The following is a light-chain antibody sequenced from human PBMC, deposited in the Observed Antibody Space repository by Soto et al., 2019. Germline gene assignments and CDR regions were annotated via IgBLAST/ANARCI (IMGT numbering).Light chain of an antibody. CDR3: QHYGTSAL. J-gene: IGKJ3*01. CDR2: AS. Sequence: EIVLTQSPGTLSLSPGERATLSCRASQSVSDSYLAWYQQKPGQAPRLLIYASSRATGIPDRFSGSGSGTDFTLTISRLEPDDFAVYYGQHYGTSALFGPGTKVDIK. V-gene: IGKV3-20*01. CDR1: QSVSDSY.